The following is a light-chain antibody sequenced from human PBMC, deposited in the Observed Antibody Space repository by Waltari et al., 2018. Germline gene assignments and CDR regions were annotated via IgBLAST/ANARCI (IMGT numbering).Light chain of an antibody. CDR2: VNSDGSH. CDR1: SGHSSNV. Sequence: QLVLTQSPSASASLGASIKLTCTLSSGHSSNVIAWLQQQPEKGPRFLMKVNSDGSHRKGDGIPDPFSGSSSGSERYLSISSLQSEDEADYFCQTGGHGTWVFGGGTKLTVL. J-gene: IGLJ3*02. V-gene: IGLV4-69*01. CDR3: QTGGHGTWV.